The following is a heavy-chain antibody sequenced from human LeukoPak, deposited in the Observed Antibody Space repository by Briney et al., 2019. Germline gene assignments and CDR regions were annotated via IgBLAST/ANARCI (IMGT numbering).Heavy chain of an antibody. CDR1: EYSFTSYW. J-gene: IGHJ5*02. V-gene: IGHV5-51*01. CDR2: IYPGDSDT. Sequence: GESLKISCKGSEYSFTSYWIGWVRQMPGKGLGWMGIIYPGDSDTRYSPSFQGQVTISADKSISTAYLQWSSLKASDTAMYYCARQNVVVPSARVGWFDPWGQGTLVTVSS. CDR3: ARQNVVVPSARVGWFDP. D-gene: IGHD2-2*01.